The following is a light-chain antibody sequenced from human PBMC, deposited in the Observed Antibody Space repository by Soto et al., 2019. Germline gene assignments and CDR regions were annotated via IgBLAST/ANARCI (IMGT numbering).Light chain of an antibody. J-gene: IGKJ5*01. CDR1: QSVSSR. V-gene: IGKV3-20*01. Sequence: IVLTQSPGTLSLSPWERATLSCRASQSVSSRLAWYQQKPGQAPRLLISGASSRATGIPDRFSGSGSGTDFTLTISRLEPEDFALYYCQHYVGGATITFGQGTRLEIK. CDR3: QHYVGGATIT. CDR2: GAS.